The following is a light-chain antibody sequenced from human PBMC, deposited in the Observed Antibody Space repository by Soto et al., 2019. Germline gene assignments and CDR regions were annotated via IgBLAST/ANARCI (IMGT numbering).Light chain of an antibody. CDR3: SSYTSSSTGV. V-gene: IGLV2-14*03. J-gene: IGLJ1*01. CDR1: SSDVGGYNY. Sequence: QSVLTQPASVSGSPGQSITISCTGTSSDVGGYNYVSWYQQHPGKAPKLMIYDVSNRPSGVSNRFSGSKSGNTASLTISLLQAEDEADYYCSSYTSSSTGVFGTGTKVTVL. CDR2: DVS.